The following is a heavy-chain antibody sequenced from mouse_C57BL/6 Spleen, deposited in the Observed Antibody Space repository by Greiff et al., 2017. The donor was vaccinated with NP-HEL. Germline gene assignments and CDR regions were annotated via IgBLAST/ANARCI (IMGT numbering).Heavy chain of an antibody. D-gene: IGHD2-5*01. V-gene: IGHV1-55*01. Sequence: QVQLQQPGAELVKPGASVKMSCKASGYTFTSYWITWVKQRPGQGLEWIGDIYPGSGSTNYNEKFKSKATLTVDTSSSTAYMQLSSLTSEDSAVYYCARKWSYYSKGLYYAMDYWGQGTSVTVSS. CDR3: ARKWSYYSKGLYYAMDY. CDR1: GYTFTSYW. CDR2: IYPGSGST. J-gene: IGHJ4*01.